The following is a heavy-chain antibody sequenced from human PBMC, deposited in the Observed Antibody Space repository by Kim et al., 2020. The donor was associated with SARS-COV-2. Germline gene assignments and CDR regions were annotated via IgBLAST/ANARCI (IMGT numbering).Heavy chain of an antibody. CDR1: GFTFSSYW. Sequence: GGSLRLSCAASGFTFSSYWMSWVRQAPGKGLEWVANIKQDGSEKYYVDSVKGRFTISRDNAKNSLYLQMNSLRAEDTAVYYCARLGSGYQNYYYYGMDVWGQGTTVTVSS. D-gene: IGHD3-22*01. V-gene: IGHV3-7*03. J-gene: IGHJ6*02. CDR3: ARLGSGYQNYYYYGMDV. CDR2: IKQDGSEK.